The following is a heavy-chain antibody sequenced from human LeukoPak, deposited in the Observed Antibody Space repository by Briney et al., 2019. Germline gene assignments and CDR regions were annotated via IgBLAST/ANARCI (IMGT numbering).Heavy chain of an antibody. Sequence: PGGSLRLSCAASGFTVSSNYMSWVRQAPGKGLEWVSVIYSGGSTYYADSVKGRFTISGDNSKNTLYLQMNSLRAEDTAVYYCARVWYSSGLNWFDPWGQGTLVTVSS. CDR3: ARVWYSSGLNWFDP. V-gene: IGHV3-53*01. CDR1: GFTVSSNY. CDR2: IYSGGST. D-gene: IGHD6-19*01. J-gene: IGHJ5*02.